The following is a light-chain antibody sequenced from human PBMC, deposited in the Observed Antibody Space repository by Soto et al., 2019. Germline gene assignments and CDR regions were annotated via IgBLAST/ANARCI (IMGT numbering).Light chain of an antibody. CDR3: QTWGTGIVV. CDR1: SGHSSYA. J-gene: IGLJ2*01. V-gene: IGLV4-69*01. Sequence: QLVLTQSPSASASLGASVKLTCTLSSGHSSYAIAWHQQQPEKGPRYLMKLNSDGSHSKGDGIPDRFSGSSSGAERYLTMSSLQSEDEADYYCQTWGTGIVVFGGGTKVTVL. CDR2: LNSDGSH.